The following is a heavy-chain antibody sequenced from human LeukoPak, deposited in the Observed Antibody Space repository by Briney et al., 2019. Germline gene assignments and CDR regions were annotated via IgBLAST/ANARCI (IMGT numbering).Heavy chain of an antibody. CDR1: GYSFTSYW. J-gene: IGHJ4*02. V-gene: IGHV5-51*01. Sequence: KYGEALKISCKGSGYSFTSYWIARVRQMPGKGLEWMGIIYPDDSDTRYSPSFQGQVTISADKSISTAYLQWSSLKASDTAMYYCARRSYGGKDFDYWGQGTLVTVSS. CDR2: IYPDDSDT. D-gene: IGHD4-23*01. CDR3: ARRSYGGKDFDY.